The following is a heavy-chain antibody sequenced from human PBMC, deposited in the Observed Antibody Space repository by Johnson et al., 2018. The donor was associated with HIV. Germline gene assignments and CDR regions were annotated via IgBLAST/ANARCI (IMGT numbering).Heavy chain of an antibody. CDR2: ISGSGGST. V-gene: IGHV3-23*04. J-gene: IGHJ3*02. CDR1: GFTFSSYV. Sequence: MLLVESGGGLVQPGGSLRLSCAVSGFTFSSYVMTWVRQAPGKGLAWVSAISGSGGSTYYADSVKGRFTISRDNFKNTLYLQMGSLRAEDMAVYYCARGWELLTPAFDIWGQGTMVTVSS. CDR3: ARGWELLTPAFDI. D-gene: IGHD1-26*01.